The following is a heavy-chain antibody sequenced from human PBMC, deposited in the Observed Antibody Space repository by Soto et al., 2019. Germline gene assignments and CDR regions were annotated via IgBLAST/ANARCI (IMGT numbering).Heavy chain of an antibody. J-gene: IGHJ6*02. CDR3: ALSGVATSGGHYYYYGMDV. CDR1: GYTFTGYY. V-gene: IGHV1-2*04. CDR2: INPNSGGT. D-gene: IGHD5-12*01. Sequence: ASVKVSCKASGYTFTGYYMHWVRQAPGQGLEWMGWINPNSGGTNYAQKFQGWVTMTRDTSISTAYMELSRLRSDDTAVYYCALSGVATSGGHYYYYGMDVWGQGTTVTVSS.